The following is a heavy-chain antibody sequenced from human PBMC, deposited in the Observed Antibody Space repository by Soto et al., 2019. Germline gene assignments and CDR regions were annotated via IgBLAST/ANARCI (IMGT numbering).Heavy chain of an antibody. CDR3: ARDGDSSGYYYVGYYYYGMDV. D-gene: IGHD3-22*01. J-gene: IGHJ6*02. Sequence: QVQLVQSGAEVKKPGSSVKVSCKASGGTFSSYAISWVRQAPGQGLEWMGGIIPIFGTANYAQKFQGRVTITADESTSTAYMELSSLRSEDTAVYYCARDGDSSGYYYVGYYYYGMDVWGQGTTVTVSS. CDR1: GGTFSSYA. V-gene: IGHV1-69*01. CDR2: IIPIFGTA.